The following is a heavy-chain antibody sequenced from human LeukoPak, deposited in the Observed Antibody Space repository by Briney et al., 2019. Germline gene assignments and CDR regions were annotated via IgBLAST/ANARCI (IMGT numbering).Heavy chain of an antibody. D-gene: IGHD6-13*01. V-gene: IGHV3-23*01. J-gene: IGHJ4*02. Sequence: XXLXXVSAISRSVVSTYYAHSVNGRFTISRDNSKNTLYLQMNSLRAEDTAVYYCAKLFRSSSPDYWGQGTLVTVSS. CDR2: ISRSVVST. CDR3: AKLFRSSSPDY.